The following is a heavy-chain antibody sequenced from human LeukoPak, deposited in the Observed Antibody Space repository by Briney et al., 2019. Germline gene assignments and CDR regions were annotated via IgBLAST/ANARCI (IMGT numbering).Heavy chain of an antibody. Sequence: ASVKVSCKASGYTFTGYYMHWVRQAPGQGLEWMGWINPKSGGTNYAQKFQGRVTMTRDTSISTAYMELSRLRSDDTAVYYCARLSCSAGSCYYVFDYWGQGTLVTVSS. CDR3: ARLSCSAGSCYYVFDY. CDR2: INPKSGGT. V-gene: IGHV1-2*02. J-gene: IGHJ4*02. D-gene: IGHD2-15*01. CDR1: GYTFTGYY.